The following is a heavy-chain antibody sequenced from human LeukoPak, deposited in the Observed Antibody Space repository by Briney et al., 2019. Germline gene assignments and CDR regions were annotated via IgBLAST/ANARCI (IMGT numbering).Heavy chain of an antibody. CDR2: ISAYNGNT. Sequence: GASVKVSCKASGYTFTSYGISWVRQAPGQGLEWMGWISAYNGNTSDAQKLQGRVTMTTDTSTSTAYMELRSLRSDDTAVYYCARDRPVLRYFDWLLPTNWFDPWGQGTLVAVSS. D-gene: IGHD3-9*01. CDR1: GYTFTSYG. J-gene: IGHJ5*02. CDR3: ARDRPVLRYFDWLLPTNWFDP. V-gene: IGHV1-18*01.